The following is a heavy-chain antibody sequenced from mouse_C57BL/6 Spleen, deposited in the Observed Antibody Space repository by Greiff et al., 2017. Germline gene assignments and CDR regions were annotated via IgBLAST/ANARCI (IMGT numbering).Heavy chain of an antibody. J-gene: IGHJ2*01. CDR1: GFTFSSYA. V-gene: IGHV5-4*01. CDR2: ISDGGSYT. D-gene: IGHD2-12*01. CDR3: AREGGTHYNYFDY. Sequence: EVQLVESGGGLVKPGGSLKLSCAASGFTFSSYAMSWVRQTPEKRLEWVATISDGGSYTYYPDNVKGRFTIARDNAKNNLYLQMSHLKSEDTAMYYCAREGGTHYNYFDYWGQGTTLTVSS.